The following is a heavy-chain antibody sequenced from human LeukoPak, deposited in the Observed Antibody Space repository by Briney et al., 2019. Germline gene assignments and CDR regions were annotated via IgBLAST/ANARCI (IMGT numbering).Heavy chain of an antibody. Sequence: GGSLRLSCAASGFTFSGSATHWVRQAPGKGLEWVGFIASETYGGTAEYAASVKGRFTISRDDSKSIAYLQMNSLKTEDTAVYYCTRDQTPYYWGQGTLVTVSS. J-gene: IGHJ4*02. CDR2: IASETYGGTA. V-gene: IGHV3-49*04. CDR1: GFTFSGSA. CDR3: TRDQTPYY.